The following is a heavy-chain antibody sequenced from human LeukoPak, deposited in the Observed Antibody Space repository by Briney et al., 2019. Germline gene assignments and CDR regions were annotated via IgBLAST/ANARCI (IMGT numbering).Heavy chain of an antibody. CDR3: ARDYYGSGSSRGY. V-gene: IGHV1-2*02. J-gene: IGHJ4*02. Sequence: ASVKVSCKASGYTFTGYYMHWMRQAPGQGLEWMGWINPNSGGTNYAQKFQGRVTLTRDTSITTAYMELSSLRSEDTAVYYCARDYYGSGSSRGYWGQGTLVTVSS. CDR2: INPNSGGT. D-gene: IGHD3-10*01. CDR1: GYTFTGYY.